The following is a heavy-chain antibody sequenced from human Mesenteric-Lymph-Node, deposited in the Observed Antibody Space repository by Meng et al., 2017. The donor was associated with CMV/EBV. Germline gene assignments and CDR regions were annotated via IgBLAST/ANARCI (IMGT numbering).Heavy chain of an antibody. CDR1: GDTVSRDNW. V-gene: IGHV4-4*02. CDR2: IHHGGTT. CDR3: ASATYYKVDY. J-gene: IGHJ4*02. Sequence: RTCAGAGDTVSRDNWWTWVRQPPGKGLEWIGEIHHGGTTAYNPSLRSRISFSVDKSRNQVSLHLTTVTAADTAVYYCASATYYKVDYWGQGTLVTVSS. D-gene: IGHD3-10*01.